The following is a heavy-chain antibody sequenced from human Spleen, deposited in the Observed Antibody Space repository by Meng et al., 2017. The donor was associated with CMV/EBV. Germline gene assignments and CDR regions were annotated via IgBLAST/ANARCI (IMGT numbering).Heavy chain of an antibody. Sequence: KGSGYHFTSYWIGWVGQMPGKGLEWMGIIYPGDFDTRYSPSFQGQVTISADKSISTAYLQWSSLKASDTAMYYCATPQYDSSGLSFDHWGHGTLVTVSS. CDR2: IYPGDFDT. J-gene: IGHJ4*01. CDR3: ATPQYDSSGLSFDH. D-gene: IGHD3-22*01. CDR1: GYHFTSYW. V-gene: IGHV5-51*01.